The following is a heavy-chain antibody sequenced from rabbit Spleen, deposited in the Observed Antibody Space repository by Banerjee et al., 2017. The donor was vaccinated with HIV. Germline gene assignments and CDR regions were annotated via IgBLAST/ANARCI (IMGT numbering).Heavy chain of an antibody. CDR1: GFTISSSYY. CDR2: IYGGSSGST. J-gene: IGHJ4*01. V-gene: IGHV1S40*01. D-gene: IGHD2-1*01. Sequence: QSLEESGGDLVKPGASLTLTCTASGFTISSSYYMCWVRQAPGKGLECIACIYGGSSGSTYYASWAKGRFTISKTSSTTVTLQMTSLTAADTATYFCARGSAAMTMVITGFYFKLWGQGTLVTVS. CDR3: ARGSAAMTMVITGFYFKL.